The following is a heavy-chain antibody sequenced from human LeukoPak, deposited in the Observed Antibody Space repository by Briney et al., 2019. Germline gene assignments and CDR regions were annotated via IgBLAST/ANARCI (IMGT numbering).Heavy chain of an antibody. Sequence: ASVKLSCKSSAYTFTSYGISRVRQAPGQGLEWMGWISAYNGDTNYAQKLHGRVTMTTDTSTGTAYKELRSLRSDDTGVYYCARGIVVVPAAMNYRGQGTLGTVSS. CDR1: AYTFTSYG. D-gene: IGHD2-2*01. J-gene: IGHJ4*02. CDR3: ARGIVVVPAAMNY. CDR2: ISAYNGDT. V-gene: IGHV1-18*01.